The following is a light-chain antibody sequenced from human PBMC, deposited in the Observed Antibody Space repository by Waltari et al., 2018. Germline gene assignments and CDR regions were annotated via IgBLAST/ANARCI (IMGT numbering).Light chain of an antibody. CDR3: QHYVNLPAT. V-gene: IGKV3-20*01. CDR1: HSISHY. Sequence: EVVLTQSPGTLSLSPGEGATLSCRASHSISHYLAWYQQKPGQAPRLLIYHASSRATGIPDRFSGSGSGTDFSLTISRLEPEDFAVYYCQHYVNLPATFGQGTKVEI. CDR2: HAS. J-gene: IGKJ1*01.